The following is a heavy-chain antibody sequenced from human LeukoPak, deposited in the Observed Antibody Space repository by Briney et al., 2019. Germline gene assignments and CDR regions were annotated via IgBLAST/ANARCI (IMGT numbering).Heavy chain of an antibody. D-gene: IGHD6-19*01. V-gene: IGHV3-30*02. CDR3: AKSSRAVAGPLDH. CDR2: IWYDGSNK. J-gene: IGHJ4*02. CDR1: GFTFSSYA. Sequence: PGGSLSLSCAASGFTFSSYAMHWVRQAPGKGLEWVAIIWYDGSNKYYADSVKGRYTISRDNSKNMLYLQMNSLRAEDTAVYYCAKSSRAVAGPLDHWGQGTLVTVSS.